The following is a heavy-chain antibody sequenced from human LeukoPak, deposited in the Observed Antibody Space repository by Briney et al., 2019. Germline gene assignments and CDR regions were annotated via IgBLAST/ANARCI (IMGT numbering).Heavy chain of an antibody. Sequence: SVKVSCKASGGTFSSYAISWVRQAPGQGLEWMGGIIPIFGTANYAQKFQGRVTITADESTSTAYMELSSLRSEDTAVYYCARRRYQQLDLDYWGQGTLVTVSS. CDR2: IIPIFGTA. J-gene: IGHJ4*02. CDR3: ARRRYQQLDLDY. CDR1: GGTFSSYA. D-gene: IGHD1-1*01. V-gene: IGHV1-69*13.